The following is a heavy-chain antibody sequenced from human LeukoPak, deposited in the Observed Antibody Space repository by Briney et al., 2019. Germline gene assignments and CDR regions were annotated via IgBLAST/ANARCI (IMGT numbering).Heavy chain of an antibody. V-gene: IGHV3-43*02. CDR2: ISGDGGST. D-gene: IGHD6-13*01. CDR1: GFTFDDYA. Sequence: GGSLRLSCAASGFTFDDYAMHWVRQAPGKGLEWVSLISGDGGSTYYADSVKGRFTISRDNSKNSLYLQMNSLRTEDTALYYCAKDREAAAGKSLVHGWFDPWSQGTLVTVSS. CDR3: AKDREAAAGKSLVHGWFDP. J-gene: IGHJ5*02.